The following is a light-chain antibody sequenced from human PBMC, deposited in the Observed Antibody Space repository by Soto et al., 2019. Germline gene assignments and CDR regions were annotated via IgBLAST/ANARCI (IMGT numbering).Light chain of an antibody. J-gene: IGLJ1*01. Sequence: QSVLTQPPSVSGAPGQRVTISCTGSSSNIGAGYDVHWYQQLPGTAPKLLIYGNSNRPSGVPDRFSGSKSGTSASLAITGLQAEDEADYCCQSYDSSLSGSYVFGTGTKVPVL. CDR2: GNS. CDR3: QSYDSSLSGSYV. V-gene: IGLV1-40*01. CDR1: SSNIGAGYD.